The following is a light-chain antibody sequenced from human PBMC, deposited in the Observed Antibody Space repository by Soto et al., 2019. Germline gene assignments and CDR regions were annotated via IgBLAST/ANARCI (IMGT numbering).Light chain of an antibody. Sequence: QSVLTQPASVSGSPGQSITISCTGTSSDVGSYNLVSWYQQHPGKAPKVMIYEVSKRPSGVSNRFSGSKSGKTASLTISGLQGEDEADYYCCSYAGSSTLVFGGGTKVTVL. V-gene: IGLV2-23*02. CDR2: EVS. J-gene: IGLJ2*01. CDR3: CSYAGSSTLV. CDR1: SSDVGSYNL.